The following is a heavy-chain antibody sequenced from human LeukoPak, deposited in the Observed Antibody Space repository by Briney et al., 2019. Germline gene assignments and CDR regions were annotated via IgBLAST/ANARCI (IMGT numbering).Heavy chain of an antibody. CDR3: ARGGYSSSWYPASTDY. J-gene: IGHJ4*02. D-gene: IGHD6-13*01. CDR1: GYTFTSYY. Sequence: ASVKVSCKASGYTFTSYYMHWVRQAPGQGLEWMGIINPSGGSTSYAQKFQGRVTMTTDTSTSTVYMELSSLRSEDTAVYYCARGGYSSSWYPASTDYWGQGTLVTVSS. CDR2: INPSGGST. V-gene: IGHV1-46*03.